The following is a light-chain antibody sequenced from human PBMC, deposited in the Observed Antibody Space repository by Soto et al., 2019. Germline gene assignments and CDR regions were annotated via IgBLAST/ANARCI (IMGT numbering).Light chain of an antibody. J-gene: IGKJ3*01. V-gene: IGKV3-20*01. Sequence: EIVLTQSPGTLSLSPGERATLSCRASQSVSRNSLAWYQQQPGQAPRLLIYGASSRATDIPDRFSGSRSGTDFTLIVSRLEPEDFAVYFCQQYGTSPPTFGPGTKVDIK. CDR3: QQYGTSPPT. CDR1: QSVSRNS. CDR2: GAS.